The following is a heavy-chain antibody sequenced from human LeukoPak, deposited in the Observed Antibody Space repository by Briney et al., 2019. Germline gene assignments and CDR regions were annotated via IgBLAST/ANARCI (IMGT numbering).Heavy chain of an antibody. CDR2: ISFDGSYK. Sequence: GGSLRLSCTASGFTFSSCGMHWVRQAPGKGLEWVGVISFDGSYKYYADSVKGRFTISRDNSKNTLYLQMNSLRAEDTAVYYCAKGVDTATLHGAFDIWGQGTMVTVSS. CDR1: GFTFSSCG. CDR3: AKGVDTATLHGAFDI. J-gene: IGHJ3*02. V-gene: IGHV3-30*18. D-gene: IGHD5-18*01.